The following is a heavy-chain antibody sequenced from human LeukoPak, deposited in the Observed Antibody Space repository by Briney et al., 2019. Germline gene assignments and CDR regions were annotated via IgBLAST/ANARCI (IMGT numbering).Heavy chain of an antibody. V-gene: IGHV1-2*02. Sequence: ASVKVSCKASGYTFTGYYMHWVRQAPGQGLEWMGWINPNSGGTNYAQQFQGRVTMTSEKSISTAYMELTMLRSDDTAVYYCARQKGVVVTARFSTTTHDYWGQGTLVTVSS. CDR3: ARQKGVVVTARFSTTTHDY. D-gene: IGHD2-21*02. CDR2: INPNSGGT. J-gene: IGHJ4*02. CDR1: GYTFTGYY.